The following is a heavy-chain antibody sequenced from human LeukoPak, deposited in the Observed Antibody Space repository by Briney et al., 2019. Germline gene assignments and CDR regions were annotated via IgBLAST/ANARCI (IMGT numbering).Heavy chain of an antibody. J-gene: IGHJ4*02. Sequence: ASVKVSCTASGYTFTGYYMHWARQAPGQGLEWMGWINPNSGGTNYAQKFRGWVTMTRDTSISTAYMELSRLRSDDTAVYYCARGTLRAGSGTRYYFDYWGQGTLVTVSS. D-gene: IGHD2-2*01. V-gene: IGHV1-2*04. CDR1: GYTFTGYY. CDR2: INPNSGGT. CDR3: ARGTLRAGSGTRYYFDY.